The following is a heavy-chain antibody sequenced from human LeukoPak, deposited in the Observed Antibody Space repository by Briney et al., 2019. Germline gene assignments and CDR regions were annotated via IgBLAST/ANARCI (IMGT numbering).Heavy chain of an antibody. CDR3: ARVSGYDKTYPFDY. CDR1: GFTFSSYS. Sequence: PGGSLRLSCAASGFTFSSYSMNWVRQAPGKGLEWVSYISSSSSTIYYADSVKGRFTISRDNAKNSLYLQMNSLRAEDTAVYYCARVSGYDKTYPFDYWGQGTLVTVSS. V-gene: IGHV3-48*01. J-gene: IGHJ4*02. D-gene: IGHD5-12*01. CDR2: ISSSSSTI.